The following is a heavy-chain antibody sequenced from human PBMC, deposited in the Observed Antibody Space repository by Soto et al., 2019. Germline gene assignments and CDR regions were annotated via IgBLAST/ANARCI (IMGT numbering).Heavy chain of an antibody. CDR1: GYTFTGYY. CDR2: INPNSGGT. CDR3: ARAEIRFLEWHWFDP. V-gene: IGHV1-2*02. J-gene: IGHJ5*02. Sequence: ASVKVSCKASGYTFTGYYMHWVRQAPGQGLEWMGWINPNSGGTNYAQKFQGRVTMTRDTSISTAYMELSRLRSDDTAVYYCARAEIRFLEWHWFDPWGQGNLVTVSS. D-gene: IGHD3-3*01.